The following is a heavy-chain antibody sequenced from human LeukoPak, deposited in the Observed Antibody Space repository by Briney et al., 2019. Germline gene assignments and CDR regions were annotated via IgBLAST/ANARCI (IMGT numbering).Heavy chain of an antibody. Sequence: SETLSLTCTVSGGSISSYYWSWVRQPAGKGLEWIGRIYASGNTNYNPSLKGRVTMTVDTSKNQFSLNLSSVTAADTAVYYCARSDPPWGDYGGISGQAFDIWGQGTMVTVSS. V-gene: IGHV4-4*07. CDR2: IYASGNT. D-gene: IGHD4-23*01. J-gene: IGHJ3*02. CDR1: GGSISSYY. CDR3: ARSDPPWGDYGGISGQAFDI.